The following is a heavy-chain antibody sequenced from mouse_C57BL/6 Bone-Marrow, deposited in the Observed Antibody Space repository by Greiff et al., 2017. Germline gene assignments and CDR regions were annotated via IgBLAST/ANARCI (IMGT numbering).Heavy chain of an antibody. Sequence: VQLQQSDAELVKPGASVKMSCKVSGYTFTDHTIHWMKQRPEQGLEWIGYIYPRAGSTKYNEKFKGKATLTAAKSSSTAYMQLNSLTSEDSAVYFCARSGDYYGSSPFAYWGQGTLVTVSA. CDR2: IYPRAGST. V-gene: IGHV1-78*01. D-gene: IGHD1-1*01. J-gene: IGHJ3*01. CDR3: ARSGDYYGSSPFAY. CDR1: GYTFTDHT.